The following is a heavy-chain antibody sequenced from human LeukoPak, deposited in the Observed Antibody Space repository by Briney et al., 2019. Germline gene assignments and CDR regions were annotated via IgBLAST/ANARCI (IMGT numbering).Heavy chain of an antibody. D-gene: IGHD3-10*01. J-gene: IGHJ5*02. V-gene: IGHV4-39*07. CDR1: GGSISSSSYY. CDR2: IYYSGST. CDR3: ARGGLTMVRGVIGWFDP. Sequence: SETLSLTCTVSGGSISSSSYYWGWIRQPPGKGLEWIGSIYYSGSTYYNPSLKSRVTISVDTSKNQFSLKLSSVTAADTAVYYCARGGLTMVRGVIGWFDPWGQGTLVTVSS.